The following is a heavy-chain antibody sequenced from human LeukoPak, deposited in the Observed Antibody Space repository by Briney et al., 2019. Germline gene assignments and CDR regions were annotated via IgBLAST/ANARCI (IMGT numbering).Heavy chain of an antibody. CDR1: GFTFSSYA. J-gene: IGHJ4*02. D-gene: IGHD2-21*02. Sequence: GGSLRLSCAASGFTFSSYAMSWVRQAPGKGLDWVGRIKSKTDGGTTDYAAPVKGRFTISRDDSKNTLYLQMDSLKTEDTAVYYCTTSLAYCVGDCYPTRWGQGTLVTVSS. V-gene: IGHV3-15*01. CDR2: IKSKTDGGTT. CDR3: TTSLAYCVGDCYPTR.